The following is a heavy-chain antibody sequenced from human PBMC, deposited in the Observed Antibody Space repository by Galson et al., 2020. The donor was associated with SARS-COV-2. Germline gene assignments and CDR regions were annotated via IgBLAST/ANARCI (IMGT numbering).Heavy chain of an antibody. CDR3: AIRILSAGTYYYYGMDV. CDR1: GGSISSSSYY. J-gene: IGHJ6*02. CDR2: IYYSGST. Sequence: SETLSLTCTVSGGSISSSSYYWGWIRQPPGKGLEWIGSIYYSGSTYYNPSLKSRVTISVDTSKNQFSLKLSSVTAADTAVYYCAIRILSAGTYYYYGMDVWGQGTTVTVSS. V-gene: IGHV4-39*01. D-gene: IGHD6-13*01.